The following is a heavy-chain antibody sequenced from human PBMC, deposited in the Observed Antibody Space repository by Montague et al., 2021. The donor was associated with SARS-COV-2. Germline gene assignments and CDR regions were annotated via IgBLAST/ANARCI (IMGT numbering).Heavy chain of an antibody. CDR3: ARDDPYCTNGVCYTGNWFDP. CDR1: GDSVASNSAG. V-gene: IGHV6-1*01. CDR2: RCYRSKWYN. J-gene: IGHJ5*02. D-gene: IGHD2-8*01. Sequence: CAISGDSVASNSAGWKWNRQSPERGLEWLGMRCYRSKWYNDYAVSVKSRITINPDTSKNQFSLQLNSVTPEDTAVYYCARDDPYCTNGVCYTGNWFDPWGQGTLVTVSS.